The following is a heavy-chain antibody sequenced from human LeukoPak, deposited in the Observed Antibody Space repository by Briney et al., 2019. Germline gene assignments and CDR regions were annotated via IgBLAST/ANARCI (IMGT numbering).Heavy chain of an antibody. V-gene: IGHV3-30-3*01. Sequence: PGGSLRLSCAASGFTFSSYAMHWVRQAPGKGLEWVAVISYDGSNKYYADSVKGRFTISRDNSKNTLYLQMNSLRAEDTVVYYCARAGSSSVMTFDYWGQGTLVTVSS. CDR3: ARAGSSSVMTFDY. J-gene: IGHJ4*02. CDR2: ISYDGSNK. CDR1: GFTFSSYA. D-gene: IGHD6-13*01.